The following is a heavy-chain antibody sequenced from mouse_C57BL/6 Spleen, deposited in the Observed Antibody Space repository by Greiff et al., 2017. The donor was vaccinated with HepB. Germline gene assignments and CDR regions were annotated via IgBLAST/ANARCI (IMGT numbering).Heavy chain of an antibody. D-gene: IGHD2-4*01. CDR2: IDPENGDT. V-gene: IGHV14-4*01. CDR3: TRDDYDVYYYAMDY. J-gene: IGHJ4*01. CDR1: GFNIKDDY. Sequence: EVKVEESGAELVRPGASVKLSCTASGFNIKDDYMHWVKQRPEQGLEWIGWIDPENGDTEYASKFQGKATITADTSSNTAYLQLSSLTSEDTAVYYCTRDDYDVYYYAMDYWGQGTSVTVSS.